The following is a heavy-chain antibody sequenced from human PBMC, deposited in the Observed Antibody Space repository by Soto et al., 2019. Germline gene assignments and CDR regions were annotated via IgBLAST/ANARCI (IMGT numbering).Heavy chain of an antibody. CDR3: ARIILTGYYGLEP. J-gene: IGHJ5*02. CDR1: GDSLTSYY. Sequence: QVQLQESGPGLVKPSETLSLTCSVSGDSLTSYYWTWVRQPPGKGLEWIGYIYYTGKINYNPSLKSRVTISMDLSKNQFSLELRSLTAADTAVYYCARIILTGYYGLEPWGQGTLVIVSA. CDR2: IYYTGKI. D-gene: IGHD3-9*01. V-gene: IGHV4-59*01.